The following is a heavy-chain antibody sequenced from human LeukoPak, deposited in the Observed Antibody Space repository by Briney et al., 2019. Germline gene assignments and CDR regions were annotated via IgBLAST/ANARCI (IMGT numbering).Heavy chain of an antibody. V-gene: IGHV1-8*01. CDR3: AREPSLQSSSSYKY. D-gene: IGHD6-6*01. CDR2: MNPYSGNT. CDR1: GYSFTSYD. Sequence: GASVKVSCKASGYSFTSYDINWVRQATGQGLEWMGWMNPYSGNTGYAQKFQGRGTMTRDTAITTAYMELSSLSSEDTAMYYCAREPSLQSSSSYKYWGQGTLFTLSS. J-gene: IGHJ4*02.